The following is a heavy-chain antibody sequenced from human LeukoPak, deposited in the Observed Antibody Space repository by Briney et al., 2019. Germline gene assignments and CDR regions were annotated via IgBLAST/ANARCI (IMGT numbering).Heavy chain of an antibody. J-gene: IGHJ4*02. CDR3: ASGYNWNDRALRF. Sequence: SETLSLTCAVYGGSFSGYYWSWIRQPPGKGLEWIGEINHSGSTNYNPSLKSRVTISVDTSKNQFSLKLSSVTAADTAVYYCASGYNWNDRALRFWGQGTLVTASS. D-gene: IGHD1-1*01. CDR2: INHSGST. V-gene: IGHV4-34*01. CDR1: GGSFSGYY.